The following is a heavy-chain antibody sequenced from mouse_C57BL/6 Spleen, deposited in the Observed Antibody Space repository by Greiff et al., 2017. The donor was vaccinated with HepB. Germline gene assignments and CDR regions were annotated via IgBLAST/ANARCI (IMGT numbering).Heavy chain of an antibody. CDR1: GYAFSSYW. CDR3: ARRDPYWYFDV. V-gene: IGHV1-80*01. Sequence: VQLQESGAELVKPGASVKISCKASGYAFSSYWMNWVKQRPGKGLEWIGQIYPGDGDTNYNGKFKGKATLTADKSSSTAYMQLSSLTSEDSAVYFCARRDPYWYFDVWGTGTTVTVSS. CDR2: IYPGDGDT. J-gene: IGHJ1*03.